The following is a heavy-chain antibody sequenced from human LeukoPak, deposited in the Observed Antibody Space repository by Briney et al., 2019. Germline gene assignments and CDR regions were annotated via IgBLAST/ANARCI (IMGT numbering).Heavy chain of an antibody. D-gene: IGHD3-22*01. CDR2: ISSSGGST. Sequence: PGGSLRLSCAASEFTFSSYAMNWVRQAPGKGLEWVSGISSSGGSTSYADSVKGRFTISRDNSKNTLYLQMNSLRAEDTAVYYCARDSVYGYYDSSGYSALFDYWGQGTLVTVSS. V-gene: IGHV3-23*01. J-gene: IGHJ4*02. CDR3: ARDSVYGYYDSSGYSALFDY. CDR1: EFTFSSYA.